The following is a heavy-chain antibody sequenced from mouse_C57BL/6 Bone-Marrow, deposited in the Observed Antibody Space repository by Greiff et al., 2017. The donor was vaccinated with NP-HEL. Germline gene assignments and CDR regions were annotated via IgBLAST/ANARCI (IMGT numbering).Heavy chain of an antibody. J-gene: IGHJ4*01. V-gene: IGHV1-50*01. CDR2: IDPSDSYT. CDR3: ATTGSYYAMDY. Sequence: QVHVKQPGAELVKPGASVKLSCKASGYTFTSYWMQWVKQRPGQGLEWIGEIDPSDSYTNYNQKFKGKATLTVDTSSSTAYMQLSSLTSEDSAVYYCATTGSYYAMDYWGQGTSVTVSS. CDR1: GYTFTSYW. D-gene: IGHD4-1*02.